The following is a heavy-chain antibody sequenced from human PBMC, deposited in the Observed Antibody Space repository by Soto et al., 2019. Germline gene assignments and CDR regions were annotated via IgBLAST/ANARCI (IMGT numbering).Heavy chain of an antibody. D-gene: IGHD5-18*01. CDR3: ARSGYSYGPNPLLY. V-gene: IGHV4-31*03. CDR2: IYYSGST. Sequence: SETLSLTCTVSGGSISSGGYYWSWIRQHPGKSLERIGYIYYSGSTYYNPSLKSRVTISVDTSKNQFSLKLSSVTASDTAVYYCARSGYSYGPNPLLYWGQGTLVTVS. J-gene: IGHJ4*02. CDR1: GGSISSGGYY.